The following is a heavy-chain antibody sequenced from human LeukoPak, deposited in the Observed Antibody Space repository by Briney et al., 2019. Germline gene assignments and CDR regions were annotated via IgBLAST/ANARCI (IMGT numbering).Heavy chain of an antibody. CDR2: INHRGST. Sequence: SETLSLTCAVYGGSFSGYYWSWIRQPPGKGLEWIGEINHRGSTNYNPSLKSRVTISVDTSKNQFSLKLSSVAAADTAVYYCTRSTNLEAFDIWGQGTMVTVSS. J-gene: IGHJ3*02. D-gene: IGHD2-8*01. V-gene: IGHV4-34*01. CDR3: TRSTNLEAFDI. CDR1: GGSFSGYY.